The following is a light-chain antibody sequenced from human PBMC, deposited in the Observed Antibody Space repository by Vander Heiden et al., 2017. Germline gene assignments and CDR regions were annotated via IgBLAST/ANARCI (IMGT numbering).Light chain of an antibody. CDR2: GES. J-gene: IGKJ4*01. CDR1: QSVGSQ. Sequence: EIVMTQSPVTLSVSPGEGASLSCWASQSVGSQLAWYQQKPGQAPRLRIYGESTRATGVPARFSGSGSGTHFTLTIASLQSEDFAVYYCQQYERWPLTFGGGTKVEIK. V-gene: IGKV3-15*01. CDR3: QQYERWPLT.